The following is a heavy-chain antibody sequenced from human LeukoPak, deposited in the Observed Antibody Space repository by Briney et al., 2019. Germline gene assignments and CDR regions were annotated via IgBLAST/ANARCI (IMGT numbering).Heavy chain of an antibody. J-gene: IGHJ6*02. CDR3: ARDIGSGTGNLYYYYGMDV. V-gene: IGHV3-33*08. Sequence: GGSLRLSCVASGFRFSGYVMKWVRQAPGKGLEWVAVIWYDGSNKYYADSVKGRFTISRDNSKNTLYLQMNSLRAEDTAVYYCARDIGSGTGNLYYYYGMDVWGQGTTVTVSS. D-gene: IGHD3-10*01. CDR2: IWYDGSNK. CDR1: GFRFSGYV.